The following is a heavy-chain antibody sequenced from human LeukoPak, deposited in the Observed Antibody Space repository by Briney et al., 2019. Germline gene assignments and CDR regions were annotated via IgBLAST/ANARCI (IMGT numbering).Heavy chain of an antibody. CDR1: GFTFSSYA. J-gene: IGHJ6*02. CDR2: ISGSGGST. Sequence: GGSLRLSCAASGFTFSSYAMSWVRQAPGKGLEWVSAISGSGGSTYYADSEKGRFTISRDNSKNTLYLQMNSLRAEDTAVYYARIVVVVAATPSYYGMDVWGQGTTVTVSS. V-gene: IGHV3-23*01. CDR3: RIVVVVAATPSYYGMDV. D-gene: IGHD2-15*01.